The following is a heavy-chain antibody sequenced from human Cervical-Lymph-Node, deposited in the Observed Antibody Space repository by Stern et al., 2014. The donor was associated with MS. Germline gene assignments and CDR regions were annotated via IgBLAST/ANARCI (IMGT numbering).Heavy chain of an antibody. CDR1: SGSLRGSY. J-gene: IGHJ4*02. V-gene: IGHV4-59*01. CDR3: ARDRALNTEVGGFDY. Sequence: QVQLQESGPGLVKPSETLSLTCTVSSGSLRGSYWSWIRQSPGKGLEWIGYIYYLGNTRYNSSLKSRVTMSVDTSRSQFSLRLSSVTAADTAIYYCARDRALNTEVGGFDYWGQGIRVTVSS. CDR2: IYYLGNT. D-gene: IGHD1-26*01.